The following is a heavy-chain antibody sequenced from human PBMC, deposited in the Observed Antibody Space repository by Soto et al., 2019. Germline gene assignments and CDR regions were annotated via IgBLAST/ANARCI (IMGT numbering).Heavy chain of an antibody. CDR3: AKDGWGYSYGAWYYYYYYMDV. D-gene: IGHD5-18*01. CDR2: ISGSGGST. J-gene: IGHJ6*03. Sequence: EVQLLESGGGLVQPGGSLRLSCAASGFTFSSYAMSWVRQAPGKGLEWVSAISGSGGSTYYADSVKGRFTISRDNSKNTLYLQMNSLRAEDTAVYYCAKDGWGYSYGAWYYYYYYMDVWGKGTTVTVSS. CDR1: GFTFSSYA. V-gene: IGHV3-23*01.